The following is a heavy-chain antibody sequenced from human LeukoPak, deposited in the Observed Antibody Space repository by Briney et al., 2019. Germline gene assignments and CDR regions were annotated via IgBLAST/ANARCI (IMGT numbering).Heavy chain of an antibody. CDR1: GGSISSGSYY. D-gene: IGHD3-3*01. V-gene: IGHV4-61*02. Sequence: PSETLSLTCTVSGGSISSGSYYWSWIRQPAGKGLEWIGRIYTSGSTNYNPSLKSRVTISVDTSKNQFSLKLSSVTAADTAVYYGSGYFWSGFDYYYMDVWGKGTTVTVSS. CDR3: SGYFWSGFDYYYMDV. CDR2: IYTSGST. J-gene: IGHJ6*03.